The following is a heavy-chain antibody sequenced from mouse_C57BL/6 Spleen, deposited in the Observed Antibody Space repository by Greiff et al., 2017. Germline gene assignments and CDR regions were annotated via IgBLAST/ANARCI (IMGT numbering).Heavy chain of an antibody. J-gene: IGHJ3*01. D-gene: IGHD4-1*01. Sequence: QVQLKQPGAELVKPGASVKLSCKASGYTFTSYWMQWVKQRPGQGLEWIGEIDPSDSYTNYNPKFKGKATLTVDTSSSTAYMQLSSLTSEDSAVYYCARKTNWPFAYWGQGTLVTVSA. V-gene: IGHV1-50*01. CDR1: GYTFTSYW. CDR3: ARKTNWPFAY. CDR2: IDPSDSYT.